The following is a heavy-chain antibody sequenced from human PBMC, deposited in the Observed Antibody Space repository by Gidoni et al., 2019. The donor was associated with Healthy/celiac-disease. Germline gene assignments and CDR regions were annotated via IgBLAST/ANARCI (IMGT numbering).Heavy chain of an antibody. CDR1: GGTFSSYA. J-gene: IGHJ4*02. Sequence: QVQLVQSGAEVKKPGSSVKVSCKASGGTFSSYAISWVRQAPGQGLEWMGGIIPILGIANYAQKFQGRVTITADKSTSTAYMELSSLRSEDTAVYYCARGGYYDSSGYYVAIDYWGQGTLVTVSS. D-gene: IGHD3-22*01. V-gene: IGHV1-69*10. CDR3: ARGGYYDSSGYYVAIDY. CDR2: IIPILGIA.